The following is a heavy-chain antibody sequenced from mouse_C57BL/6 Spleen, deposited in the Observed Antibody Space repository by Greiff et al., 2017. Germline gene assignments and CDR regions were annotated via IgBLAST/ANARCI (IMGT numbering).Heavy chain of an antibody. CDR1: GYTFTDYN. CDR2: INPNNGGT. Sequence: VQLQQSGPELVKPGASVKMSCKASGYTFTDYNMHWVKQSHGKSLEWIGYINPNNGGTTYNQKFKGKATLTVNKSSSTAYMELRSLTSEDSAVYYWARCPLWYYSMDYWGQGTSVTVSS. J-gene: IGHJ4*01. V-gene: IGHV1-22*01. CDR3: ARCPLWYYSMDY. D-gene: IGHD1-1*02.